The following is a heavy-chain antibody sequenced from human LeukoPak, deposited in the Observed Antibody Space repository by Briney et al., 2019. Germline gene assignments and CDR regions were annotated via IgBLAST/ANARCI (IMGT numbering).Heavy chain of an antibody. CDR3: AKDMRGQGGNAFDY. CDR1: GFTFDDYA. D-gene: IGHD4-23*01. V-gene: IGHV3-9*01. Sequence: GGSLRLSCAASGFTFDDYAMHWVRQAPGKGLEWVSGISWNSGSIGYADSVKGRFTISRDNAKNSLYLEMNSLRAEDTALYYCAKDMRGQGGNAFDYWGQGTLVTVSS. J-gene: IGHJ4*02. CDR2: ISWNSGSI.